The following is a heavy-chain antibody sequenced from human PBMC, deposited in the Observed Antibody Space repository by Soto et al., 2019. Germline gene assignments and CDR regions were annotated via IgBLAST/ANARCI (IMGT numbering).Heavy chain of an antibody. CDR2: IHPDGGHT. V-gene: IGHV1-46*01. CDR1: GYAFTNYY. Sequence: ASRKVSCKASGYAFTNYYVQWVRQAPGQGLEWMGVIHPDGGHTTYSQKFQDRVTMTRDTFTSTIYMELSSLRSEDTAVYYCARGDNDYWGQGTLVTVSS. J-gene: IGHJ4*02. CDR3: ARGDNDY.